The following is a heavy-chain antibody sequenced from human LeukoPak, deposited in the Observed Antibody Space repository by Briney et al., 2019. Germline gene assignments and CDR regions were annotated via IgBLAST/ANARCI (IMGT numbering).Heavy chain of an antibody. CDR3: AREPTSGREPTSGRPLDY. CDR2: IYSSGSN. J-gene: IGHJ4*02. Sequence: SGTLSLTCTVSGGSISGYFWSWIRQPAGKGLEWIGRIYSSGSNNYNPSLKSRVTMSLDTSKNHFSLNLTSVTAADTAVYYCAREPTSGREPTSGRPLDYWGQGTLVTVSS. CDR1: GGSISGYF. D-gene: IGHD5-12*01. V-gene: IGHV4-4*07.